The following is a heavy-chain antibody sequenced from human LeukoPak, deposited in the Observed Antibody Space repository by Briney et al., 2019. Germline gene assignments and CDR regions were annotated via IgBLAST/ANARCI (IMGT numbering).Heavy chain of an antibody. CDR3: ARHLYDFWSGSAVYLSYGMDV. CDR1: GYTFTSYA. D-gene: IGHD3-3*01. J-gene: IGHJ6*02. V-gene: IGHV7-4-1*02. CDR2: INTNTGNP. Sequence: ASVKVSCKASGYTFTSYAMNWVRQAPGQGLEWMGWINTNTGNPTYAQGFTGRFVFSLDTSVSTAYLQISSLKAEDTAVYYCARHLYDFWSGSAVYLSYGMDVWGQGTTVTVSS.